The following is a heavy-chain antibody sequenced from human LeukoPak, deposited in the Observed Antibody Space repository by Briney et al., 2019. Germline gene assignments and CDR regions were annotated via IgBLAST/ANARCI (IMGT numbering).Heavy chain of an antibody. CDR2: INPSGGST. J-gene: IGHJ4*02. CDR3: AREILEYGSGAYMGDY. CDR1: GYTFTSYY. Sequence: ASVTVSCNASGYTFTSYYMHWVRQAPGQGLEGMGIINPSGGSTSYAQKFQGRVTMTRDTSTSTVYMELSSLRSEDTAVYYCAREILEYGSGAYMGDYWGQGTLVTVSS. D-gene: IGHD3-10*01. V-gene: IGHV1-46*01.